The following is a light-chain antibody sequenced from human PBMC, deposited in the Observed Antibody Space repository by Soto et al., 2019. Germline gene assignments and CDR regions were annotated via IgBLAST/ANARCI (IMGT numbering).Light chain of an antibody. CDR2: GAT. J-gene: IGKJ1*01. CDR1: QSVNSGS. CDR3: QQYGSSVRT. Sequence: DIALTQSPGTLSLSPGDRAILSCRASQSVNSGSLAWYQQRPGQAPRLLIYGATIRATGIPDKFSGSGSGTDFYLTISRVEPEDFAVYYCQQYGSSVRTFGQGTKVEIK. V-gene: IGKV3-20*01.